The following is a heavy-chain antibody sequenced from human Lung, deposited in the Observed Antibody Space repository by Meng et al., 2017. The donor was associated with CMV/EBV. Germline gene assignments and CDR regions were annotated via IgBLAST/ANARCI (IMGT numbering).Heavy chain of an antibody. V-gene: IGHV4-34*01. CDR2: INHSGST. CDR1: GGSFSGYY. D-gene: IGHD1-26*01. Sequence: LYCAVYGGSFSGYYWSWIRQPPGKGLEWIGEINHSGSTNYNPSLKSRVTISVDTSKNQFSLKLSSVTAADTAVYYCARRGRATVGYWGQGTLVTVSS. CDR3: ARRGRATVGY. J-gene: IGHJ1*01.